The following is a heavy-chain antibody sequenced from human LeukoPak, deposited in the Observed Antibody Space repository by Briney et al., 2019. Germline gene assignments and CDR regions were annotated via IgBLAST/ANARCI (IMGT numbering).Heavy chain of an antibody. Sequence: SVKVSCKTFGDTFSYHSISWVRQAPGQGLQWLGGIIPHVGSPRYTERLQDRITITADESTTTAYLELSSLRAEDTAVYYCARRAGGYSHPYDYWGQGILVTASS. J-gene: IGHJ4*02. CDR2: IIPHVGSP. CDR3: ARRAGGYSHPYDY. CDR1: GDTFSYHS. D-gene: IGHD4-23*01. V-gene: IGHV1-69*13.